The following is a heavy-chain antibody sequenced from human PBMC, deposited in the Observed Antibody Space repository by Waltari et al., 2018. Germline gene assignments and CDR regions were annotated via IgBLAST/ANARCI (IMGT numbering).Heavy chain of an antibody. Sequence: QVQLVQSGAEVKKPGSSVKVSCKASGGTFSSYALSWVRPAPGQGLEWMGGIIPNFGTANYAQKFQGRVTITADESTSTAYMELSSLRSEDTAVYYCATASYYYDSSGYYEGYFDYWGQGTLVTVSS. D-gene: IGHD3-22*01. CDR1: GGTFSSYA. CDR2: IIPNFGTA. CDR3: ATASYYYDSSGYYEGYFDY. V-gene: IGHV1-69*01. J-gene: IGHJ4*02.